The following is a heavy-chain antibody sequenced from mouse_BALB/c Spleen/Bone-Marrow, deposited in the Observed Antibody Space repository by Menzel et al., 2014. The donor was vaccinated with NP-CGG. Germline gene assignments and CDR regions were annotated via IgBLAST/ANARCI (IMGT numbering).Heavy chain of an antibody. V-gene: IGHV3-2*02. J-gene: IGHJ4*01. CDR2: ISYSGST. D-gene: IGHD2-1*01. Sequence: EVQGVESGPGLVKPSQSLSLTCTVTGYSITSDYAWNWIRQFPGNKLEWMGYISYSGSTSYHPSLKSRISITRDTSKNQFFLQLNSVTIEDTATYFCATLYGNYDYAMDYWGHGTPVTVSS. CDR1: GYSITSDYA. CDR3: ATLYGNYDYAMDY.